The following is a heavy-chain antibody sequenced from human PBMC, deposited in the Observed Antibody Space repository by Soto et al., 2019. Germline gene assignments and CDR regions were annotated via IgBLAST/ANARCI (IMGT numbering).Heavy chain of an antibody. Sequence: EVQLVESGGGLVQPGGSLRLSCAASGFTFNNYEMNWVRQAPGKGLEWVSYISSSGNTIYYADSGKGRFTISRDNAKNSLYLQMNSLRAEDTALYYCAKDWRRDGYNLGDYWGQGTLVTVSS. J-gene: IGHJ4*02. V-gene: IGHV3-48*03. CDR2: ISSSGNTI. CDR1: GFTFNNYE. CDR3: AKDWRRDGYNLGDY. D-gene: IGHD5-12*01.